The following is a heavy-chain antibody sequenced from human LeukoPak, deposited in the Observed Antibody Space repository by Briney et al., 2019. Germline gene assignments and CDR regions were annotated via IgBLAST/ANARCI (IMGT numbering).Heavy chain of an antibody. CDR3: ARDLLWWYDFCSGYRGYYYYYMDV. CDR2: ISAYNGNT. D-gene: IGHD3-3*01. CDR1: GYTFTSYG. Sequence: ASVKVSCKASGYTFTSYGISWVRQAPGQGLEWMGWISAYNGNTNYAQKLQGRVTMTTNTFTSTAHIELRSLRSDDTAVYYCARDLLWWYDFCSGYRGYYYYYMDVWGKGTTVTVSS. J-gene: IGHJ6*03. V-gene: IGHV1-18*01.